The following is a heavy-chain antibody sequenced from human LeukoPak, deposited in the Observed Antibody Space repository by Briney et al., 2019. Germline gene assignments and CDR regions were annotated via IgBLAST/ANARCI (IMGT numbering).Heavy chain of an antibody. CDR3: ARDGISCTGGRCYFAS. J-gene: IGHJ4*02. CDR2: INNDGSST. D-gene: IGHD2-8*02. Sequence: GGSLRLSCATSGFILSNYWMHWARQAPGKGLVWVSRINNDGSSTTYADSVKGRFTISRDNARNTLYLQMNGLRAEDTAVYYCARDGISCTGGRCYFASWGQGTLVTVSS. CDR1: GFILSNYW. V-gene: IGHV3-74*01.